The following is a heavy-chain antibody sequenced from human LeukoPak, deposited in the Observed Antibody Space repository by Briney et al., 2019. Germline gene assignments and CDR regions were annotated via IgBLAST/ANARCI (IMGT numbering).Heavy chain of an antibody. CDR2: ISSSSGYI. V-gene: IGHV3-21*01. J-gene: IGHJ3*01. Sequence: GGSLRLSCAASGFTFSSSSMNWVRQAPGKGLEWVSSISSSSGYIYYADSVKGRFTISRDNAKNSLYLQMNSLRAEDTAVYYCARNGAVSDAFDVWGQGTMVTVSS. D-gene: IGHD2-8*01. CDR1: GFTFSSSS. CDR3: ARNGAVSDAFDV.